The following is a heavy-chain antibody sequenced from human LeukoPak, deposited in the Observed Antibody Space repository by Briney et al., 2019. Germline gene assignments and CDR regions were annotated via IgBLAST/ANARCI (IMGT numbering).Heavy chain of an antibody. V-gene: IGHV4-38-2*02. CDR2: IYHSGST. CDR3: ARATGYSSRYNWFDP. D-gene: IGHD6-13*01. Sequence: SETLSLTCTVSGYSISSGYYWGWIRQPPGKGLEWIGSIYHSGSTYYYPSLKSRVTISVDTSKNQFSLKLSSVTAADTAVYYCARATGYSSRYNWFDPWGQGTLVTVSS. CDR1: GYSISSGYY. J-gene: IGHJ5*02.